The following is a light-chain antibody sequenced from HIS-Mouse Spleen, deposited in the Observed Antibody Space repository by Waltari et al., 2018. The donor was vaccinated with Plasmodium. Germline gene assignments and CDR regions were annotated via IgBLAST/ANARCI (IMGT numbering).Light chain of an antibody. CDR1: KLGDKY. V-gene: IGLV3-1*01. CDR2: QDS. J-gene: IGLJ2*01. CDR3: QAWDSSTVV. Sequence: SYEPTQPPPVSVSPGQTASITCSGAKLGDKYACWYQQKPGQSPVLVIYQDSKRPSGIPERFSGSNSGNTATLTISGTQAMDEADYYCQAWDSSTVVFGGGTKLTVL.